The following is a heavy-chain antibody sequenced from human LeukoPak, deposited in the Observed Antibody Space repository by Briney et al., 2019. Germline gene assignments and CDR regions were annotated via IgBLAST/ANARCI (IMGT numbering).Heavy chain of an antibody. CDR1: GGSISSYY. CDR3: ARGVDWFDP. CDR2: IYYSGST. Sequence: SETLSLTCTVSGGSISSYYWSWIRQPPGKGLEWIGYIYYSGSTNYNPSLKSRVTISVDTSKNQFSLKLSSVTAADTAVYYCARGVDWFDPWGQGTLVTVSS. D-gene: IGHD3-3*01. V-gene: IGHV4-59*01. J-gene: IGHJ5*02.